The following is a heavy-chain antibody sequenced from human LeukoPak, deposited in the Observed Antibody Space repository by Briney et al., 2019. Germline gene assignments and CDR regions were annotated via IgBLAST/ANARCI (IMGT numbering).Heavy chain of an antibody. CDR1: GFTFSDYS. D-gene: IGHD3-10*01. V-gene: IGHV3-21*03. J-gene: IGHJ3*02. CDR2: ISGSNSYI. Sequence: GGSLRLSCAASGFTFSDYSMNWVRQAPGKGLEWVSSISGSNSYIYYADSMKGRFTISRDNAKNSLYLQMDSLKTEDTAVYYCTTLGALWFGELLGGSNAFDIWGQGTMVTVSS. CDR3: TTLGALWFGELLGGSNAFDI.